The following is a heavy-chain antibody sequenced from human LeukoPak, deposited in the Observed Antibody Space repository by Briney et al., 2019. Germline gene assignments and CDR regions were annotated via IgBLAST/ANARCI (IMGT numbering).Heavy chain of an antibody. CDR3: VRRGSNSGNLYAEGDY. D-gene: IGHD1-26*01. J-gene: IGHJ4*02. CDR1: GFTFSDHY. Sequence: GGSLRLSCAASGFTFSDHYKDWVRQAPGKGLEWVGRSRNKANSYTTEYAASVKGRFTVSRDDSKTSLYLQMNSLKTEDTAVYYCVRRGSNSGNLYAEGDYWGQGTLVTVSS. V-gene: IGHV3-72*01. CDR2: SRNKANSYTT.